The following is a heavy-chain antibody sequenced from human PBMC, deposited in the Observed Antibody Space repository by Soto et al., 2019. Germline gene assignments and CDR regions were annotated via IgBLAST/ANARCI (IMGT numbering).Heavy chain of an antibody. J-gene: IGHJ5*02. CDR3: ARKQTSGRRGCVWFDP. CDR1: GYTFTIYG. D-gene: IGHD1-26*01. Sequence: ASVKVSGKASGYTFTIYGISWVRQAPGQGLEWIGWISAYNGNTNYAQKLQGRVTMTTETLTSTDYMELRSLRSDDTAVYYCARKQTSGRRGCVWFDPWRQGTLV. CDR2: ISAYNGNT. V-gene: IGHV1-18*01.